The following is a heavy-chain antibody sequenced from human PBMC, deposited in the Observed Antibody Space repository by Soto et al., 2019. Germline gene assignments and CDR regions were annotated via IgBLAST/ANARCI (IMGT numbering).Heavy chain of an antibody. CDR2: IYYSGST. J-gene: IGHJ6*02. Sequence: QVQLQESGPGLVKPSQTLSLTCTVSGGSISSGGYYWSWIRQHPGKGLEWIGYIYYSGSTYYNPSLKSRVTISVDTSKNQFSLKLSSVTAADTAVYYCARDAAPAARPYVYGMDVWGQGTTVTVSS. CDR3: ARDAAPAARPYVYGMDV. D-gene: IGHD6-6*01. CDR1: GGSISSGGYY. V-gene: IGHV4-31*03.